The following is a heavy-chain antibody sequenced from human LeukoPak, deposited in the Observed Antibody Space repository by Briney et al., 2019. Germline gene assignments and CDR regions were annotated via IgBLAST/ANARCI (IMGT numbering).Heavy chain of an antibody. D-gene: IGHD3-10*01. V-gene: IGHV4-31*03. CDR2: IYYSGST. CDR1: GGSISSGGYY. J-gene: IGHJ5*02. CDR3: ARGWALWFGESNNWFDP. Sequence: PSETLSLTCTVSGGSISSGGYYWSWIRQHPGKGLEWIGYIYYSGSTYYNPSLKSRVTISVDTSKNQFSLKLSSVTAADTAVYYCARGWALWFGESNNWFDPWGQRTLVTVSS.